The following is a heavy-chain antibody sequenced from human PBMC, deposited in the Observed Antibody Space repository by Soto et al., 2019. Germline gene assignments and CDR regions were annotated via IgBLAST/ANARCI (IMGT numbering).Heavy chain of an antibody. Sequence: QVQLVQSGPEVKKPGASVKVPCKTSGYTFTTYGISWVRQAPGQGLEWMGWISPYNGNTNYAQKFQGRVTMTTDTSTTTAYMELRTLRSDDRAVYCCAIALSVAQYYYYMDVWGKGTTVTVSS. J-gene: IGHJ6*03. V-gene: IGHV1-18*01. D-gene: IGHD6-19*01. CDR2: ISPYNGNT. CDR3: AIALSVAQYYYYMDV. CDR1: GYTFTTYG.